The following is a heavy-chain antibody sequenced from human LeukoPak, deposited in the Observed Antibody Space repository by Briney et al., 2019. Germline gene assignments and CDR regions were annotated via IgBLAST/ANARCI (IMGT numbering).Heavy chain of an antibody. J-gene: IGHJ4*02. Sequence: PSETLSLTCAVYGGSFSGYYWNWIRQPPGKGLEGIGEINHSGGTNYNPSLKSRVSISVDTSKNQFSLKLSSVTAADTAVYYCARVSGWYVCLDYWGQGTLVTVSS. D-gene: IGHD6-19*01. CDR2: INHSGGT. CDR1: GGSFSGYY. V-gene: IGHV4-34*01. CDR3: ARVSGWYVCLDY.